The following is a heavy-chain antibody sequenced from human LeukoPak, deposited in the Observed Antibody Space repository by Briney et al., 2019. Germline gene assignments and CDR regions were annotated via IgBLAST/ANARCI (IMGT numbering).Heavy chain of an antibody. D-gene: IGHD3-10*01. CDR2: ISAYNGNT. J-gene: IGHJ4*02. V-gene: IGHV1-18*01. CDR3: ARDTLCSGEEHFDY. Sequence: ASVKVSCKASGYTFTSYGISWVRQAPGQGLEWMGWISAYNGNTNYAQKLQGRVTMTTDTSTSTAYMELRSLRSDDTAVYYCARDTLCSGEEHFDYWGREPLATVPS. CDR1: GYTFTSYG.